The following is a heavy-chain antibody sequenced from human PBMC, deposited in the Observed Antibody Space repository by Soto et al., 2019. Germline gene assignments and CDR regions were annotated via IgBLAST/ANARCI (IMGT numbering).Heavy chain of an antibody. J-gene: IGHJ6*03. CDR1: GGSINSGDSY. CDR3: ARCPMYYDILTGQGDYYYYMDV. V-gene: IGHV4-61*08. CDR2: INYSGST. Sequence: SETLSLTCTVSGGSINSGDSYWNWIRQNPEKGLEWIGYINYSGSTNYNPSLKSRVTISVDTSKNQFSLKLSSVTAADTAVYYCARCPMYYDILTGQGDYYYYMDVWGKGTTVTVSS. D-gene: IGHD3-9*01.